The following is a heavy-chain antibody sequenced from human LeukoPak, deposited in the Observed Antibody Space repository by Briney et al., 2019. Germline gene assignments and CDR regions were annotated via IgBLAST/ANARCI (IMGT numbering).Heavy chain of an antibody. J-gene: IGHJ4*02. Sequence: PGGSLRLSCAASGFTFSSYWMNWVRQAPGKGLEWVANIRREGSERYYVDPVKGRFTISRDNAKNSLYLQMNVRRAEDTAVYSCARASNHDFCGQGNLVTVSS. CDR3: ARASNHDF. CDR2: IRREGSER. V-gene: IGHV3-7*03. CDR1: GFTFSSYW.